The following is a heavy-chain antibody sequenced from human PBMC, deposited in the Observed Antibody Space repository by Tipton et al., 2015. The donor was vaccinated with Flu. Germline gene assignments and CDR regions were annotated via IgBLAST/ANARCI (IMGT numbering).Heavy chain of an antibody. CDR2: IKTKTDGGTT. CDR1: GFTFSNAW. D-gene: IGHD5-24*01. J-gene: IGHJ4*02. Sequence: SLRLTCAASGFTFSNAWMNWVRQAPGRGLEWVGRIKTKTDGGTTDYAAPVKGRFTISRDDSKNTLYLQMNSLKTEDTAVYYCAKAGWGGYNSRAGWGQGTLVTVSS. V-gene: IGHV3-15*01. CDR3: AKAGWGGYNSRAG.